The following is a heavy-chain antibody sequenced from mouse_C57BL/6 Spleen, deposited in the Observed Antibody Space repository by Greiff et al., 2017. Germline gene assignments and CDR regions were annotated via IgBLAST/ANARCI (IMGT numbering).Heavy chain of an antibody. J-gene: IGHJ3*01. V-gene: IGHV1-85*01. CDR2: IYPRVGST. CDR1: GYTFTSSD. D-gene: IGHD2-1*01. CDR3: ARDYYGNNGNAY. Sequence: VKLMESGPELVKPGASVKLSCKASGYTFTSSDINWVKPRPGQGLEWIGWIYPRVGSTKYNEKFKGKATLTVDTSSSPAYLELHNLTSEDSAVYYSARDYYGNNGNAYRGQGTLVAVS.